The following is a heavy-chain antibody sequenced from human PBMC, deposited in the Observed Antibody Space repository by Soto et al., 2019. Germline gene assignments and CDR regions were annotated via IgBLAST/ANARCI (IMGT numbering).Heavy chain of an antibody. D-gene: IGHD6-13*01. CDR1: GGSFSGYY. CDR3: ARGRSATAAGNAFDI. Sequence: SETLSLTCAVYGGSFSGYYWSWIRQPPGKGLEWIGEINHSGSTNYNPSLKSRVTISVDTSKNQFSLKLSSVTAADTAVYYCARGRSATAAGNAFDIWGQGTMVTVSS. J-gene: IGHJ3*02. CDR2: INHSGST. V-gene: IGHV4-34*01.